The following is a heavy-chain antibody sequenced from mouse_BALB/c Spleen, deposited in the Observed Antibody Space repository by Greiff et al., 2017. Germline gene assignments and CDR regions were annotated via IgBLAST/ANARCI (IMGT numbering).Heavy chain of an antibody. D-gene: IGHD2-4*01. Sequence: EVKLVESGGGLVKPGGSLKLSCAASGFAFSSYDMSWVRQTPEKRLEWVAYISSGGGSTYYPDTVKGRFTISRDNAKNTLYLQMSSLKSEDTAMYYCARQGLIYYDYDEGAYWGQGTLVTVSA. J-gene: IGHJ3*01. CDR2: ISSGGGST. V-gene: IGHV5-12-1*01. CDR3: ARQGLIYYDYDEGAY. CDR1: GFAFSSYD.